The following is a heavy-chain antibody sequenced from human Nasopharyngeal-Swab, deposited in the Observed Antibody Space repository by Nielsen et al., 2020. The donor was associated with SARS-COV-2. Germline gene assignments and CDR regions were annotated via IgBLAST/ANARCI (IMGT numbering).Heavy chain of an antibody. CDR2: ISNDGSNK. J-gene: IGHJ3*02. CDR3: TKNLRSEYLHDAFDI. Sequence: GESLKISCAASGFTFSSYGMHWVRQAPGKGLEWVAVISNDGSNKFYGDSVKGQITISRDNSKNTLYLEMNSLRTDDTALYYCTKNLRSEYLHDAFDIWGQGTMFTVSS. CDR1: GFTFSSYG. V-gene: IGHV3-30*18. D-gene: IGHD3-3*01.